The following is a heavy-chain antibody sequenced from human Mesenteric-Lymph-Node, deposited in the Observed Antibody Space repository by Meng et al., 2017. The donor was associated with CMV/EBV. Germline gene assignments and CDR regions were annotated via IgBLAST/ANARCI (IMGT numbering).Heavy chain of an antibody. CDR1: GFTFSSYA. D-gene: IGHD3-3*01. CDR2: ISYDGSNK. V-gene: IGHV3-30-3*01. CDR3: ARGESSDFWSGYPYGMDV. Sequence: GESLKISCAASGFTFSSYAMHWVRQAPGKGLEWVAVISYDGSNKYYADSVKGRFTISRDNSKNTLYLQMNSPRAEDTAVYYCARGESSDFWSGYPYGMDVWGQGTTVTVSS. J-gene: IGHJ6*02.